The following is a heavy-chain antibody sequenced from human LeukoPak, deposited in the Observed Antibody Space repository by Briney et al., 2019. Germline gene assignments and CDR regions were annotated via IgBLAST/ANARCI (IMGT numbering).Heavy chain of an antibody. J-gene: IGHJ4*02. D-gene: IGHD7-27*01. CDR1: GGSISSYY. CDR2: IYYSGST. V-gene: IGHV4-59*01. Sequence: SETLSHTCTVSGGSISSYYWSWIRQPPGKGLEWIGYIYYSGSTNYNPSLKSRVTISVDTSKNQFSLKLSSVTAADTAVYYCARDLGIFFDYWGQGTLVTVSS. CDR3: ARDLGIFFDY.